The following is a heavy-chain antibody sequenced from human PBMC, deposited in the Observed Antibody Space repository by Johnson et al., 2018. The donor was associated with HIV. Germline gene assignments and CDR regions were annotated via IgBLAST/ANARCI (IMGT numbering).Heavy chain of an antibody. CDR3: AREGAGFSRGWYWGSGAFDI. V-gene: IGHV3-48*01. CDR1: GFAFSSYG. CDR2: ISSSSSTI. D-gene: IGHD6-19*01. J-gene: IGHJ3*02. Sequence: EQLVESGGGVVQPGGSLRLSCVSSGFAFSSYGMHWVRQAPGKGLEWVSYISSSSSTIYYADSVKGRFTISRDNAKNSLYLQMNSLRAEDTAVYYCAREGAGFSRGWYWGSGAFDIWGQGTMVTVSS.